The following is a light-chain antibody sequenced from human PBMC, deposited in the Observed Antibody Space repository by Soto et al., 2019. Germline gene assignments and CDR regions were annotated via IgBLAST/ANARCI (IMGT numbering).Light chain of an antibody. V-gene: IGLV1-47*01. CDR1: SSNIGSNY. J-gene: IGLJ2*01. Sequence: QSVLTQPPSASGTPGQRVTISCSGSSSNIGSNYVYWYQQLPGTAPKLLIYRNNQRPSGVPDRFSGSKSGTSASLAISGLRSVDEADYYCAAWDDSLSGPHVVFGGGTKVTVL. CDR2: RNN. CDR3: AAWDDSLSGPHVV.